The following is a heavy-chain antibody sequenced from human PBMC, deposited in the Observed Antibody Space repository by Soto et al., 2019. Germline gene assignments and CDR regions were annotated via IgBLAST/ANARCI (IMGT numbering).Heavy chain of an antibody. CDR1: GFTFSSYG. V-gene: IGHV3-33*01. Sequence: GGSLRLSCAASGFTFSSYGMHWVRQAPGKGLEWVAVIWYDGSNKYYADSVKGRFTISRDNSKNTLYLQMNSLRAEDTAVYYCAREGYSRRTFDYWGQGTLVTVSS. J-gene: IGHJ4*02. CDR3: AREGYSRRTFDY. CDR2: IWYDGSNK. D-gene: IGHD6-13*01.